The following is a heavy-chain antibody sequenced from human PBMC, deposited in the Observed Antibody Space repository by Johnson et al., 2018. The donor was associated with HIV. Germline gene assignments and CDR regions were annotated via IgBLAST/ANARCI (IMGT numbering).Heavy chain of an antibody. V-gene: IGHV3-48*04. J-gene: IGHJ3*02. CDR2: ISSSGSTI. Sequence: VQLVESGGRLVQSGGSLGLSCVVSGFTFSNYWMTWVRQAPGKGLEWVSYISSSGSTIQYADSVKGRFTISRNNAKNSLYLQMNSLRAEDTAVYYCARVWRNEGRHGFDIWGQGTMVTVSS. CDR1: GFTFSNYW. D-gene: IGHD1-1*01. CDR3: ARVWRNEGRHGFDI.